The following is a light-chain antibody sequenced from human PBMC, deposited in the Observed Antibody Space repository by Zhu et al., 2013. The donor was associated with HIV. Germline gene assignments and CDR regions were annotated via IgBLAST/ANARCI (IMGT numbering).Light chain of an antibody. CDR3: AVWDDTLNGVV. CDR1: SSNIGSNP. V-gene: IGLV1-44*01. J-gene: IGLJ2*01. CDR2: SNN. Sequence: QSVLTQPPSASGTPGQRVTMSCSGSSSNIGSNPVNWYQQLPGTAPKLLIYSNNQRHSGAPDRFSGSKSATSASLAISGLQSGDEADYYCAVWDDTLNGVVFGGGTKLTVL.